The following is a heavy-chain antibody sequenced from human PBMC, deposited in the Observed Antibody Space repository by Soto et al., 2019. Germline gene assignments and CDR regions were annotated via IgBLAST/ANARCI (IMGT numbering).Heavy chain of an antibody. V-gene: IGHV3-23*01. Sequence: SGGSLRLSCAASGLTFSSYAMNWVRQSPWKGLEWVSSISGSGGSTYYADSVKGRFTISRDNSKNTLYLQMNSLRVEDTAVYYCAREVVTRGGDAFDIWGQGTMVTVSS. CDR1: GLTFSSYA. CDR2: ISGSGGST. J-gene: IGHJ3*02. CDR3: AREVVTRGGDAFDI. D-gene: IGHD2-21*02.